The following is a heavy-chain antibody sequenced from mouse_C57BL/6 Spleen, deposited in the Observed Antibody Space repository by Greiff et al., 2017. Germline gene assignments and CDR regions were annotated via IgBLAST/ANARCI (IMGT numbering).Heavy chain of an antibody. CDR2: IDPETGGT. CDR3: TPREFYGR. Sequence: VQLQQSGAELVRPGASVTLSCKASGYTFTDYEMHWVKQTPVHGLEWIGAIDPETGGTAYNQKFKGKAILTADKSSSTAYMELRSLTSKDSAVYYCTPREFYGRWGQGTTLTVAS. V-gene: IGHV1-15*01. J-gene: IGHJ2*01. CDR1: GYTFTDYE. D-gene: IGHD3-3*01.